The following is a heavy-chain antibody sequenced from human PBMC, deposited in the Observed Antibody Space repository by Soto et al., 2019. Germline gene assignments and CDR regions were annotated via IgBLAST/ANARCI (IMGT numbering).Heavy chain of an antibody. CDR3: ARGEHIVVVTAIGWFDP. V-gene: IGHV1-3*01. Sequence: QVQLVQSGAEVKKPGASVKVSCKASGYTFTSYAMHWVRQAPGQRLEWMGWINAGNGNTKYSQKFQGRVTITRDTSARTAYMELSSLRSEDTAVYYCARGEHIVVVTAIGWFDPWGQGTLVTVSS. J-gene: IGHJ5*02. D-gene: IGHD2-21*02. CDR1: GYTFTSYA. CDR2: INAGNGNT.